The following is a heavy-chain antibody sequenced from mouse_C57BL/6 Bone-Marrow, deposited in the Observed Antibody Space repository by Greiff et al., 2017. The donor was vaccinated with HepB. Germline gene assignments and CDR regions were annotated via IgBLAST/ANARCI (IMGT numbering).Heavy chain of an antibody. V-gene: IGHV5-17*01. CDR1: GFTFSDYG. J-gene: IGHJ1*03. D-gene: IGHD2-10*01. CDR2: ISSGSSTI. Sequence: EVKLVESGGGLVKPGGSLKLSCAASGFTFSDYGMHWVRQAPEKGLEWVAYISSGSSTIYYADTVKGRFTISRDNAKNTLFLQMTSLRSEDTAMYYCARRSYYGNYFDVWGTGTTVTVSS. CDR3: ARRSYYGNYFDV.